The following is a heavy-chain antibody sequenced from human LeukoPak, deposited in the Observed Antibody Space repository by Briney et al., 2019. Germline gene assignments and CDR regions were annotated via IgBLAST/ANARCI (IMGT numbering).Heavy chain of an antibody. CDR1: GFTFSRYA. Sequence: GGSLRLSCAASGFTFSRYAMSWVRQAPGKGLEWVSGIFGGGGSASYADSVKGRFTISRDNSKNTLYLQMNSLKTEDTAVYYCTRGLIRYFDWSTDAFDIWGQGTMVTVSS. CDR2: IFGGGGSA. CDR3: TRGLIRYFDWSTDAFDI. V-gene: IGHV3-23*01. D-gene: IGHD3-9*01. J-gene: IGHJ3*02.